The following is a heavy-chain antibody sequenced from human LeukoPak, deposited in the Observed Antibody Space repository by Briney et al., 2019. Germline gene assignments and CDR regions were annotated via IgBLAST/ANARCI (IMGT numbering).Heavy chain of an antibody. CDR2: INYSGST. J-gene: IGHJ6*02. D-gene: IGHD5/OR15-5a*01. V-gene: IGHV4-59*01. CDR3: ARRSTHYYYAIDV. Sequence: SETLSLTCTVCSGSISSYYWRWLRQPPGKGLEWIGFINYSGSTNYNPSLKSRVTISVDTPNNRFSLKLTSVTAADTAVYYCARRSTHYYYAIDVWGQGTTVTVSS. CDR1: SGSISSYY.